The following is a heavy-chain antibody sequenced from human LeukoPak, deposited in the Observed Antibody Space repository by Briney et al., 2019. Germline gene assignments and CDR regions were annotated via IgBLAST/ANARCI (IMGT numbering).Heavy chain of an antibody. D-gene: IGHD1-1*01. CDR3: VKPSRGPYYWFDL. V-gene: IGHV1-2*02. CDR2: INPNGGAI. Sequence: ASVGVSCKASGYTFIGYYMHCVRQAPGQALEWMGWINPNGGAINYAQKFQGRVTLTRDTSRNTAYMEINRLTSDDTAVYYCVKPSRGPYYWFDLWGQGTLVTVSS. CDR1: GYTFIGYY. J-gene: IGHJ5*02.